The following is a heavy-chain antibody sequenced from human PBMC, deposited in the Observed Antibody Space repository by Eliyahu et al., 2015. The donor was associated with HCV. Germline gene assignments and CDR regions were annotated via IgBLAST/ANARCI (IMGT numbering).Heavy chain of an antibody. D-gene: IGHD3-16*01. Sequence: EVQLVESGGGLVQPGGSLKLSCAASGFTFSGSAMHWVRQASGKGLEWVGRIRSKAKRFRTAYAASVKGRFTISRDDSKNTAYLQMNSLKTEDTAVYYCTREGANWGQGTLVTVSS. V-gene: IGHV3-73*02. J-gene: IGHJ4*02. CDR2: IRSKAKRFRT. CDR3: TREGAN. CDR1: GFTFSGSA.